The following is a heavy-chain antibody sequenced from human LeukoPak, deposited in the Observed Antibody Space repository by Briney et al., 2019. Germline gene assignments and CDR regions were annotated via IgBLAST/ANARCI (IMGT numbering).Heavy chain of an antibody. Sequence: GGSLRLSCAAPGFTFSNYGIHWVRQAPGKGLEWVAFIWYDGSNKYYADSVKGRFTISRDNSKNTLYLQMNSLRAEDTAVYYCAKDSGGNQFSYYMDVWSKGTTVTLSS. V-gene: IGHV3-30*02. D-gene: IGHD4-23*01. CDR2: IWYDGSNK. CDR3: AKDSGGNQFSYYMDV. J-gene: IGHJ6*03. CDR1: GFTFSNYG.